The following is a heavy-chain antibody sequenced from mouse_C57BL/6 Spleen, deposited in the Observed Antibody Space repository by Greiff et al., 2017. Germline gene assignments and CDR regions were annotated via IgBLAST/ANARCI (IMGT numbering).Heavy chain of an antibody. D-gene: IGHD2-1*01. CDR2: IDPETGGT. CDR1: GYTFTDYE. Sequence: QVQLQQSGAELVRPGASVTLSCKASGYTFTDYEMHWVKQTPVHGLEWIGAIDPETGGTAYNQKFKGKATLTAAKSSSTAYMELRSLTSEDSAVYYCTRCYGNFAYWGQGTLVTVSA. J-gene: IGHJ3*01. V-gene: IGHV1-15*01. CDR3: TRCYGNFAY.